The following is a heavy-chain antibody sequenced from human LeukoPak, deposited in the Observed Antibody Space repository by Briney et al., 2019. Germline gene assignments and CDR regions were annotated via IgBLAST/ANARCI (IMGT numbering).Heavy chain of an antibody. CDR1: GGSISSGGYY. V-gene: IGHV4-31*03. Sequence: SETLSLTCTVSGGSISSGGYYWSWIRQHPGKGLEWIGYIYYSGSTYYNPSLKSRVTISVDTSKNQFSLKLSSVTAADTAVYYCARDRLDWNAGDVGAFDIWGQGTMVTVSS. CDR3: ARDRLDWNAGDVGAFDI. CDR2: IYYSGST. D-gene: IGHD1-1*01. J-gene: IGHJ3*02.